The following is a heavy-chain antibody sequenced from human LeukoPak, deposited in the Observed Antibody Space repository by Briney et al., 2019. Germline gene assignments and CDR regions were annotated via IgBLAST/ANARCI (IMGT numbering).Heavy chain of an antibody. CDR3: ARGAEGIAATDSNFDY. Sequence: GGSLRLSCAASGFTFSRNSMNWVRQAPGKGLEWVSSISTSSSYIYYADSVKGRFTISRDNAKNSLYLQMNSLRAEDTAVYFCARGAEGIAATDSNFDYWGQGTLVTVSS. J-gene: IGHJ4*02. D-gene: IGHD6-13*01. CDR1: GFTFSRNS. V-gene: IGHV3-21*01. CDR2: ISTSSSYI.